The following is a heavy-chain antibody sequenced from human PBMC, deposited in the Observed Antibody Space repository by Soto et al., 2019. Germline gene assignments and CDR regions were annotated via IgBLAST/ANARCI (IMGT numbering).Heavy chain of an antibody. CDR3: ARLRDGYNHTWYFDL. D-gene: IGHD5-12*01. CDR2: IIPIFGTA. V-gene: IGHV1-69*01. J-gene: IGHJ2*01. CDR1: GGTFSSYA. Sequence: QVQLVQSGAEVKKPGSSVKVSCKASGGTFSSYAISWVRQAPGQGLEWMGGIIPIFGTANYAQKFQGRVTITADGSTSTAYMELSSLRSEDTAVYYCARLRDGYNHTWYFDLWGRGTLVTVSS.